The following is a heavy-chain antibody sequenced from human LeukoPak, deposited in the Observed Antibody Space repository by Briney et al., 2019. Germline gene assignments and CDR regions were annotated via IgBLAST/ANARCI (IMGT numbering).Heavy chain of an antibody. Sequence: ASVKVSCMAPRYRPTNFDTNSVRQATEQGLEWMGWINPNSGNKGYAQKFQGRVTMTMNTSITTAYMELSSLRSEDTAVYYCARGPQWRGDYYYMDVWGRGTTVTVSS. CDR2: INPNSGNK. V-gene: IGHV1-8*01. CDR1: RYRPTNFD. CDR3: ARGPQWRGDYYYMDV. D-gene: IGHD6-19*01. J-gene: IGHJ6*03.